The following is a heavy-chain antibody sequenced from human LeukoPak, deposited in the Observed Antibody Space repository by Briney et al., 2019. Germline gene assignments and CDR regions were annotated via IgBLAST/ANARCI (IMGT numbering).Heavy chain of an antibody. J-gene: IGHJ4*02. CDR3: AKYCGYSSSWYKLGFDY. D-gene: IGHD6-13*01. Sequence: GGSLRLSCAASGFTFSTYAMSWVRQAPGKRLEWVSAISSSGGSTYYADSVKGRFTISRDNSKNTLYLQMNSLRAEDTAVYYCAKYCGYSSSWYKLGFDYWGQGTLVTVSS. V-gene: IGHV3-23*01. CDR2: ISSSGGST. CDR1: GFTFSTYA.